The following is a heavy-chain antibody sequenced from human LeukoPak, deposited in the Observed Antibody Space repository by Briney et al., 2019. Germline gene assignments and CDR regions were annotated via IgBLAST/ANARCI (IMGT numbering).Heavy chain of an antibody. Sequence: ASVKVSCKASGYTFTSYDINWVRQATGQGLEWLGLMNPNSGNTGYAQNFQGRVTMTRDTSIDTAYMELTSLRYEDTAVYYCARDYYGSKSSSFDPWGQGILVTVSS. V-gene: IGHV1-8*01. CDR2: MNPNSGNT. D-gene: IGHD3-10*01. CDR1: GYTFTSYD. CDR3: ARDYYGSKSSSFDP. J-gene: IGHJ5*02.